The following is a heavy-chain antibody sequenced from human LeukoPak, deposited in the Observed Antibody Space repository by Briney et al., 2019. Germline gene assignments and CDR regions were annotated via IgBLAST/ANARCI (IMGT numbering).Heavy chain of an antibody. J-gene: IGHJ4*02. D-gene: IGHD4-17*01. V-gene: IGHV3-23*01. CDR3: AKALTTVTTYDMYY. CDR2: ISGSGGST. CDR1: GFTFSTYA. Sequence: GGSLRLSCVVSGFTFSTYAMSWVRQAPGKGLEWVSAISGSGGSTYYADSVKGRFTISRDNSKNTLYLQMNSLRAEDTAVYYCAKALTTVTTYDMYYWGQGTLVTVSS.